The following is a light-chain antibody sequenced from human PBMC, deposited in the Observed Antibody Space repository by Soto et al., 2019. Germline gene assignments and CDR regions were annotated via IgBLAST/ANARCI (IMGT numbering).Light chain of an antibody. J-gene: IGKJ1*01. V-gene: IGKV3D-20*02. CDR2: DAS. CDR3: QQRTSWPQT. CDR1: QFVSSNS. Sequence: EIVLTQSPGTLSLSPGERATLSCRASQFVSSNSLAWYQQKRGQAPRLLIHDASSRATGIPDRFSGSGSGTDFTLTISRLEPEDFAVYYCQQRTSWPQTFGQGTKVDIK.